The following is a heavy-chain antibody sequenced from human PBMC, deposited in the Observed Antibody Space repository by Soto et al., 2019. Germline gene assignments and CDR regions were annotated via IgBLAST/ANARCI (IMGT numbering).Heavy chain of an antibody. V-gene: IGHV1-18*01. CDR3: ARDFGRYYYDSSGPNWFDP. CDR1: GYTFTSYG. Sequence: ASVKVSCKASGYTFTSYGISWVRQAPGQGLEWMGWISAYNGNTNYAQKLQGRVTMTTDTSTSTAYMELRSLRSDDTAVYDWARDFGRYYYDSSGPNWFDPWGQGTLVTVSS. D-gene: IGHD3-22*01. J-gene: IGHJ5*02. CDR2: ISAYNGNT.